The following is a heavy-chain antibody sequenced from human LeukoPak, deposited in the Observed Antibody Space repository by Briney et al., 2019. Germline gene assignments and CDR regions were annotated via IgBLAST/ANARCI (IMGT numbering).Heavy chain of an antibody. Sequence: ASVKVSCKASGGTFSSYAISWVRQAPGQGLEWMGGIIPIFGTANYAQKFQGRVTITADKSTSTAYMELSSLRSEDTAVYYCARHDYGDSTFDYWGQGTLVTVSS. CDR1: GGTFSSYA. V-gene: IGHV1-69*06. J-gene: IGHJ4*02. CDR3: ARHDYGDSTFDY. CDR2: IIPIFGTA. D-gene: IGHD4-17*01.